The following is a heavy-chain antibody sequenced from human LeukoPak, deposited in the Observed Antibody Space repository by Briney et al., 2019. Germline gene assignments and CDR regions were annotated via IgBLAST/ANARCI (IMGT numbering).Heavy chain of an antibody. CDR1: GYTFTGYY. D-gene: IGHD5-12*01. CDR3: ARTGMGYAHYYFDY. J-gene: IGHJ4*02. CDR2: INPNSGGT. Sequence: ASVKVSCKASGYTFTGYYMHWVRQAPGQGLEWMGWINPNSGGTNYAQKFQGRVTMTRDTSISTAYMELSRLSSDDTAVYYCARTGMGYAHYYFDYWGQGTLVTVSS. V-gene: IGHV1-2*02.